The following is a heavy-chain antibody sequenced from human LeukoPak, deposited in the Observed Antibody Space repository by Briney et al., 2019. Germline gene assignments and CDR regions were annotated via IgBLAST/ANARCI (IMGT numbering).Heavy chain of an antibody. Sequence: PSETLSLTCTVSGGSISSGGYYWSWIRQHPGKGLEWIGYIYYSGSTYYNPSLKSRVTISVDTSKNQFSLKLSSVTAADTAVYYCARAQSIFGVVNAYYYYGMDVWGQGTTVTVSS. CDR1: GGSISSGGYY. D-gene: IGHD3-3*01. J-gene: IGHJ6*02. V-gene: IGHV4-31*03. CDR2: IYYSGST. CDR3: ARAQSIFGVVNAYYYYGMDV.